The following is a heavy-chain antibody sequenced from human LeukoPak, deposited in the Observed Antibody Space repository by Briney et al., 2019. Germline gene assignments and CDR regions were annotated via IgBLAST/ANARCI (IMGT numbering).Heavy chain of an antibody. CDR1: EFTLSSYN. CDR3: ARGGLLWFGELFPSTDY. Sequence: PGGSLRLSCAASEFTLSSYNLNWVRQAPGKGLEWVSSISSSSSIVYYADSVKGRFTISRDNAKNSLYLQMNSLRAEDTAVYYCARGGLLWFGELFPSTDYWGQGTLVTVSS. J-gene: IGHJ4*02. CDR2: ISSSSSIV. V-gene: IGHV3-48*01. D-gene: IGHD3-10*01.